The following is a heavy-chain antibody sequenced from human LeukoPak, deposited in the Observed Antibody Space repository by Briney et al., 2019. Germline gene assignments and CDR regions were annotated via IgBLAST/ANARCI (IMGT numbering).Heavy chain of an antibody. CDR1: GFTFSSYE. J-gene: IGHJ4*02. D-gene: IGHD3-22*01. CDR3: AKDIPYYYDSNVYY. Sequence: GGSLRLSCAASGFTFSSYEMNWVRQAPGQGLEWVSAISGSGGSTYYADSVKGRFTISRDNSKNTLYLQMNSLSAGDTVVYYCAKDIPYYYDSNVYYWGQGTLVTVSS. V-gene: IGHV3-23*01. CDR2: ISGSGGST.